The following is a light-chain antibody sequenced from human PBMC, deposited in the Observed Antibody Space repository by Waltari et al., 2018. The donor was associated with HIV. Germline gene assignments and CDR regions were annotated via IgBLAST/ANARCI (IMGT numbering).Light chain of an antibody. V-gene: IGLV3-27*01. J-gene: IGLJ2*01. CDR2: KDN. CDR1: VLSKKF. Sequence: SYELTQPSSGSVSPGQTARITCSGDVLSKKFARWFQQKPGQAPVLIIYKDNERPSGIPARFSGSSSGTTVTLTISGAQVDDEADYYCYSATENNLVFGGGTKLTVL. CDR3: YSATENNLV.